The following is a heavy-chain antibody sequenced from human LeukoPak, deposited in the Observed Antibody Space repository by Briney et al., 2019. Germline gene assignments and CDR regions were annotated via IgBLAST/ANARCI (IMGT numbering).Heavy chain of an antibody. D-gene: IGHD1-26*01. CDR2: INPNSGDT. CDR3: ASIVGDRTSGFDY. V-gene: IGHV1-2*02. CDR1: GYIFTAYY. Sequence: ASVKVSCKGSGYIFTAYYMHWVRQAPGQGLEWMGWINPNSGDTNYVQKFQGRVTMTRDTSISTAYMELSRLRSDDTAVYYCASIVGDRTSGFDYWGQGTLVTVSS. J-gene: IGHJ4*02.